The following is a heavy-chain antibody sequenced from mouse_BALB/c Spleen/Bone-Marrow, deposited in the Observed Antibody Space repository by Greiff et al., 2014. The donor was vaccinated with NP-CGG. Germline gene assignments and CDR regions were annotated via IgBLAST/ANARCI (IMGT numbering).Heavy chain of an antibody. CDR3: ARDALYRYDGGYAMDY. J-gene: IGHJ4*01. CDR1: GFTFSDYY. Sequence: VQLKESGGGLVKPGGSLKLSCAASGFTFSDYYMYWVRQTPEKRLGWVATISDGGSYTYYPDSVKGRFTISRDNAKNNLYLQMSSLKSEDTAMYYCARDALYRYDGGYAMDYWGQGTSVTVSS. CDR2: ISDGGSYT. V-gene: IGHV5-4*02. D-gene: IGHD2-14*01.